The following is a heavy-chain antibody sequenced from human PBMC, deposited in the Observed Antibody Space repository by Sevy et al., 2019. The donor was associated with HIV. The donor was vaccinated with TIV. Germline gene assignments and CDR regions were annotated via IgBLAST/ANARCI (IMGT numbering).Heavy chain of an antibody. CDR3: VSKRGYNHGPFDY. CDR2: IHYSGGT. J-gene: IGHJ4*02. Sequence: SETLSLTCTVSGGSISSSDSYWSWIRQPPGKGLEWLGYIHYSGGTYYNPFLKRRVAMSVDTSEKQFSLRLTFLTAADTAVYYCVSKRGYNHGPFDYWGQRTLVTVSS. V-gene: IGHV4-30-4*01. D-gene: IGHD5-12*01. CDR1: GGSISSSDSY.